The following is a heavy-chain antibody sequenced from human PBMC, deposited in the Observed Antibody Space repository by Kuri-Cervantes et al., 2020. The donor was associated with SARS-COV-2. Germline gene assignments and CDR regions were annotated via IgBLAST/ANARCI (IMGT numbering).Heavy chain of an antibody. CDR1: GYSISSGYY. CDR2: IYTSGST. J-gene: IGHJ4*02. V-gene: IGHV4-4*07. Sequence: SETLSLTCTVSGYSISSGYYWGWIRQPAGKGLEWIGRIYTSGSTNYNPSLKSRVTMSVDTSKNQFSLKLSSVTAADTAVYYCARGLAVEYYFDYWGQGTLVTVSS. CDR3: ARGLAVEYYFDY. D-gene: IGHD6-19*01.